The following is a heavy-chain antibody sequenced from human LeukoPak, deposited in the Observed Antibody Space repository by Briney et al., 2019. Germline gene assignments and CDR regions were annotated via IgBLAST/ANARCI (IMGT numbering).Heavy chain of an antibody. V-gene: IGHV3-30-3*01. CDR1: GFAFSSYA. Sequence: GRSLRLSCAASGFAFSSYAMHWVRQAPGKGLEWVAVISYDGSNEYYADSVKGRFTISRDNAKNSLYLQMNSLRAEDTAVYYCARTERKDVYDFWSGYYYYYYMDVWGKGTTVTVSS. CDR3: ARTERKDVYDFWSGYYYYYYMDV. J-gene: IGHJ6*03. D-gene: IGHD3-3*01. CDR2: ISYDGSNE.